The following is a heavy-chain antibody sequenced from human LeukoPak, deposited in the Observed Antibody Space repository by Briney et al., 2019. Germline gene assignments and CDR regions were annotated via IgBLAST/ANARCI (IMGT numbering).Heavy chain of an antibody. CDR2: IIPIFGTA. J-gene: IGHJ4*02. V-gene: IGHV1-69*01. D-gene: IGHD4-17*01. CDR3: AREPHDYGDYTLGY. CDR1: GGTFSSYA. Sequence: SVKVSCKASGGTFSSYAISWVRQAPGQGLEWMGGIIPIFGTANYAQKFQGRVTITADESTSTSYMELSTLRSEDTAVYYCAREPHDYGDYTLGYWGQGTLVTVSS.